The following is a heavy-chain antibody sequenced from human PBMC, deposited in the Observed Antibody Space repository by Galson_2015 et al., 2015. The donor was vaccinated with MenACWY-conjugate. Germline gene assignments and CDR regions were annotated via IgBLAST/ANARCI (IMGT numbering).Heavy chain of an antibody. D-gene: IGHD4-17*01. V-gene: IGHV3-7*03. CDR2: IKQDASEK. Sequence: SLRLSCAASGFSFSGSWMSWVHQAPGKGLEWVANIKQDASEKYYVDSVKGRFAISRDNAKTSLYLQTNSLGAEDTAVYYCARGPRYGAFDIWGQGTMVTVSS. CDR3: ARGPRYGAFDI. J-gene: IGHJ3*02. CDR1: GFSFSGSW.